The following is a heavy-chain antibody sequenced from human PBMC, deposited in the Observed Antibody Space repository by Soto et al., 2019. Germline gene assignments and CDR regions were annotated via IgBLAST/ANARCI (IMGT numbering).Heavy chain of an antibody. CDR1: GGSVSSGSYH. CDR3: ARLPAVDWYYFDY. Sequence: PSETLSLTCTVSGGSVSSGSYHWSWIRQPPGKGLELIGYIYYSGSTNYNPSLKSRVTISVDTSKNQFSLKLSSVTAADTAVYYCARLPAVDWYYFDYWGQGTLVTVSS. D-gene: IGHD3-9*01. V-gene: IGHV4-61*01. CDR2: IYYSGST. J-gene: IGHJ4*02.